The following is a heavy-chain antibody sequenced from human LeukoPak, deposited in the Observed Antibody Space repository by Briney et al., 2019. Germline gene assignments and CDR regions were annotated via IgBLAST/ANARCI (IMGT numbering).Heavy chain of an antibody. D-gene: IGHD3-9*01. Sequence: SETLSLTCAVYGGSFSGYYWSWIRQPPGKGLEWIGEINHSGSTNYNPSLKSRVTISVDTSKNQFSLKLSSVTAADTAVYYCARAGRGYYDILTGYTIWGQGTLVTVSS. CDR2: INHSGST. CDR3: ARAGRGYYDILTGYTI. J-gene: IGHJ4*02. CDR1: GGSFSGYY. V-gene: IGHV4-34*01.